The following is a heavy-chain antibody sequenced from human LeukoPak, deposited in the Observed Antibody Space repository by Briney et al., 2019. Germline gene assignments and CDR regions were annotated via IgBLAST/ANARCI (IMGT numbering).Heavy chain of an antibody. CDR3: ARGRGYCSGGSCLIRNWFDP. V-gene: IGHV4-39*07. CDR1: GGSISSSSYY. Sequence: SETLSLTCTVSGGSISSSSYYWGWIRQPPGKGLEWIGSIYYSGSTYYNPSLKSRVTISVDTSKNQFSLKLSSVTAADTAVYYCARGRGYCSGGSCLIRNWFDPWGQGTLVTVSS. D-gene: IGHD2-15*01. J-gene: IGHJ5*02. CDR2: IYYSGST.